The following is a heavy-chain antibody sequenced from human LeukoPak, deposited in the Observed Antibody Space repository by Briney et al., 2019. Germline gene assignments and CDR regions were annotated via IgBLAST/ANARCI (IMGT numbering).Heavy chain of an antibody. J-gene: IGHJ5*02. D-gene: IGHD6-13*01. CDR3: ARGEEAAAVLLWFDP. V-gene: IGHV1-2*02. CDR2: INPNSGGT. Sequence: ASVKVSCKASGYTFTSYDINWVRQAPGQGLEWMGWINPNSGGTNYAQKFQGRVTMTRDTSISTAYMELSRLRSDDTAVYYCARGEEAAAVLLWFDPWGQGTLVTVSS. CDR1: GYTFTSYD.